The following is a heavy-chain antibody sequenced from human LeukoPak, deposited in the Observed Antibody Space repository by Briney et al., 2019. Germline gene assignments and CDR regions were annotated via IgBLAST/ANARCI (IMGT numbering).Heavy chain of an antibody. CDR1: GFIFSGYW. CDR2: IKQDGGER. V-gene: IGHV3-7*04. D-gene: IGHD2-15*01. J-gene: IGHJ4*02. Sequence: PGGSLRLSCAASGFIFSGYWMTWVRQARGKGLEWVANIKQDGGERYYVDSVKGRLTISRDNAKNSLYIQMNSLRAEDTAVYYCARARYCSGGTCRMWDYWGQGTLVTVSS. CDR3: ARARYCSGGTCRMWDY.